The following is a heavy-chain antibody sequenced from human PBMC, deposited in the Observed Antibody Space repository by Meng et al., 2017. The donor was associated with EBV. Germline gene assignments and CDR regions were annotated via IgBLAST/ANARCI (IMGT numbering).Heavy chain of an antibody. CDR3: ARDLRSLFDY. CDR2: INPSGGST. J-gene: IGHJ4*02. V-gene: IGHV1-46*01. Sequence: LVQTGPAAKKPGAYVNASCTASGYTFTSYYMHWVRQAPGEGLEWMGIINPSGGSTSYAQKFQGRVTMTRDTSTSTVYMELSSLRSEDTAVYYCARDLRSLFDYWDQGTLVTVSS. CDR1: GYTFTSYY. D-gene: IGHD3-16*01.